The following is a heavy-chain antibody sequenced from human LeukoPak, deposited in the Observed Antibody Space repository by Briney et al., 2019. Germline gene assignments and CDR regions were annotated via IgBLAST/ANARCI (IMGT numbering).Heavy chain of an antibody. D-gene: IGHD6-19*01. CDR2: ISSSSSYI. CDR3: ARGRRYPGIAVAGTYYFDY. J-gene: IGHJ4*02. V-gene: IGHV3-21*01. Sequence: GGSLRLSCAASGFTFSSYSMNWARQAPGKGLEWVSSISSSSSYIYYADSVKGRFTISRDNAKNSLYLQMNSLRAEDTAVYYCARGRRYPGIAVAGTYYFDYWGQGTLVTVSS. CDR1: GFTFSSYS.